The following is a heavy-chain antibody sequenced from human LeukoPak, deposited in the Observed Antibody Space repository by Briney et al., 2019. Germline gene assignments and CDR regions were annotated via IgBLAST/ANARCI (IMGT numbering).Heavy chain of an antibody. CDR2: INPNSGGT. CDR3: ARLQNNYSNYPIDY. CDR1: GYTFTGYY. D-gene: IGHD4-11*01. J-gene: IGHJ4*02. Sequence: GSVKVSCKASGYTFTGYYMHWVRQAPGQGLEWMGWINPNSGGTNYAQKFQGRVTMTRDTSISTAYMELSRLRSDDTAVYYCARLQNNYSNYPIDYWGQGTLVTVSS. V-gene: IGHV1-2*02.